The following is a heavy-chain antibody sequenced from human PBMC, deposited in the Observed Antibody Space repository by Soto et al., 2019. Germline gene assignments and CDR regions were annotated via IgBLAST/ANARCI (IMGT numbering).Heavy chain of an antibody. J-gene: IGHJ5*02. CDR2: TYYRSKWYN. V-gene: IGHV6-1*01. CDR1: GDSVSSNTAA. D-gene: IGHD6-13*01. Sequence: SQTLSLTCAISGDSVSSNTAAWNWIRQSPSRGLEWLGRTYYRSKWYNDYAVSVKSRITINPDTSKNQFSLQLNSVTPEDTAVYYCARAPTAAAGGWWFDPWGQGTLVTVSS. CDR3: ARAPTAAAGGWWFDP.